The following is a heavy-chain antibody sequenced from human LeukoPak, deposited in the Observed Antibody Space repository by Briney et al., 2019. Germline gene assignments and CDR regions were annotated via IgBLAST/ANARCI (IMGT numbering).Heavy chain of an antibody. Sequence: GGSLRLSCAASGFTFSNARMSWVRQAPGKGLEWVGRIKSKTDGGTTDYAAPVKGRFTISRDDSKNTLYLQMNTLKTEDTAVYYCTTDIGPHYDFWSGYSFDPWGQGTLVTVSS. D-gene: IGHD3-3*01. V-gene: IGHV3-15*01. CDR3: TTDIGPHYDFWSGYSFDP. CDR1: GFTFSNAR. CDR2: IKSKTDGGTT. J-gene: IGHJ5*02.